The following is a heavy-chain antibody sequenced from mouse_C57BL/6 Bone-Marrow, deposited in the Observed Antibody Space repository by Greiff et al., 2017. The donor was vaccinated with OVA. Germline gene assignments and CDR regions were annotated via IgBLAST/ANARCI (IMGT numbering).Heavy chain of an antibody. D-gene: IGHD2-4*01. V-gene: IGHV1-55*01. CDR3: ARLRLRRGFAY. Sequence: QVQLQQPGAELVKPGASVKMSCKASGYTFTSYGITGVKQRPGQGLEWIGDIYPGSGSTNHNEKFKSKATLTVDTSSSTSYMQLSSLTSEDSAVYYCARLRLRRGFAYWGQGTLVTVSA. J-gene: IGHJ3*01. CDR1: GYTFTSYG. CDR2: IYPGSGST.